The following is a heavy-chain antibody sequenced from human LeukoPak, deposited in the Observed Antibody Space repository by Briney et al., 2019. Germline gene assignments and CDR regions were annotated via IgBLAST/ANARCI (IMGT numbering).Heavy chain of an antibody. Sequence: PGGSLRLSCAASGFTFRSYAMTWVRQAPGKGLEWVSDISGSGSTYYADSGRGRSTISRDNSKNTLYLQMNSLRAEDTAVYSCAQSKHWPALDYWGQGTLVTVSS. J-gene: IGHJ4*02. D-gene: IGHD1-1*01. CDR3: AQSKHWPALDY. CDR2: ISGSGST. CDR1: GFTFRSYA. V-gene: IGHV3-23*01.